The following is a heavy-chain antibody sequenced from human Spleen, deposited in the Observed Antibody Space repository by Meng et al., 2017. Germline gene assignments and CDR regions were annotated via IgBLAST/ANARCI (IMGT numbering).Heavy chain of an antibody. D-gene: IGHD6-13*01. CDR3: ARDEDISAAGKLFGDY. Sequence: QVMLVESGAEGKKPGASVKVSCKASGYTFPDYWLHWVRRAPGQGLEWMGRINPKSGDTHYAQRFQGRVTMTGDTSISTAYMELSGLRSDDTAMYYCARDEDISAAGKLFGDYWGQGTLVTVSS. CDR2: INPKSGDT. CDR1: GYTFPDYW. V-gene: IGHV1-2*06. J-gene: IGHJ4*02.